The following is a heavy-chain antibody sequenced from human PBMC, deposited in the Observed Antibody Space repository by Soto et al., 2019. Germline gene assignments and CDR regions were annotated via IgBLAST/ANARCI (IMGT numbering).Heavy chain of an antibody. D-gene: IGHD2-21*01. Sequence: VGSLRLSCASSVFTFSSNWIHCVRQVPGKGLVWVSRINTDGSATNYADSVKGRFTTSRDNAKNMLYLQMNSLRLEDTAVYYCERDGEGYLGQGALVKVSS. J-gene: IGHJ4*02. CDR1: VFTFSSNW. CDR3: ERDGEGY. CDR2: INTDGSAT. V-gene: IGHV3-74*01.